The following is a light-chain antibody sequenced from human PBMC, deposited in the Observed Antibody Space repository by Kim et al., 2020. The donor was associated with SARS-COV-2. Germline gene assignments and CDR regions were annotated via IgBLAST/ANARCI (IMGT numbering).Light chain of an antibody. J-gene: IGKJ3*01. CDR1: HSVSSSY. CDR2: GAS. Sequence: EIVLTQSPGTLSLSPGERATLSCRASHSVSSSYLAWYQQKPGQAPRLLIYGASSRATGIPDRFSGSGTGTDFTLTISRLEPEDFAVYYCQQYGSSPGFTFGTGTKVEIK. CDR3: QQYGSSPGFT. V-gene: IGKV3-20*01.